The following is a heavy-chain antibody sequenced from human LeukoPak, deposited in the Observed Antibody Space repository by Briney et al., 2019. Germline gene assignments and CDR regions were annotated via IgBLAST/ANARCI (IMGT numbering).Heavy chain of an antibody. CDR1: GFTVSSNY. V-gene: IGHV3-66*01. Sequence: GGSLRLSCAASGFTVSSNYMSWVRQAPGKGLEWVSVYSGGSTYYADSVKGRFTISRDNSKNTLYLQMNSLRAEDTAVYYCAKDRDSSGWYLGYWGQGTLVTVSS. CDR3: AKDRDSSGWYLGY. J-gene: IGHJ4*02. CDR2: YSGGST. D-gene: IGHD6-19*01.